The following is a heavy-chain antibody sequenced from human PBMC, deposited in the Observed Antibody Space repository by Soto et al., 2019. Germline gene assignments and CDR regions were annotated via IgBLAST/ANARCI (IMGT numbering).Heavy chain of an antibody. CDR1: GFTFSSYW. CDR3: ARDYDSSGPGRNYYYGMDV. D-gene: IGHD3-22*01. CDR2: INSDGSST. V-gene: IGHV3-74*01. J-gene: IGHJ6*02. Sequence: GGSLRLSCAASGFTFSSYWMHWVRQAPGKGLVWVSRINSDGSSTSYADSVKGRFTISRDNAKNTLYLQMNSLRAEDTAVYYCARDYDSSGPGRNYYYGMDVWGQGTTVTVSS.